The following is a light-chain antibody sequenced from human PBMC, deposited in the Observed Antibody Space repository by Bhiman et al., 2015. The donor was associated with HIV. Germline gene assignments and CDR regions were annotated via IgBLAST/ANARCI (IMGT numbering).Light chain of an antibody. CDR1: SSNIGSND. Sequence: QTVVTQPPSASGTPGQTITISCSGSSSNIGSNDVYWYQHLPGTTPKVVIYKNNRRPSGVPDRFSGSKSGTSASLVIRGLQSEDEADYYCQSYDSSLTFYVFGTGTKVIVL. CDR3: QSYDSSLTFYV. V-gene: IGLV1-47*01. CDR2: KNN. J-gene: IGLJ1*01.